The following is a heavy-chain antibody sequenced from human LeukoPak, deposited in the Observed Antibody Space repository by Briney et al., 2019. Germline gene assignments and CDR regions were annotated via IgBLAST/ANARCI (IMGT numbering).Heavy chain of an antibody. CDR3: AREGDYYGSGSSVQ. CDR2: INHSGST. CDR1: CGSFSGYY. J-gene: IGHJ4*02. V-gene: IGHV4-34*01. Sequence: SETLSLTCAVYCGSFSGYYWSWIRQPPGKGLEWIGEINHSGSTNYNPSLKSRVTISVDTSKNQFSLKLSSVTAADTAVYYCAREGDYYGSGSSVQWGQGTLVTVSS. D-gene: IGHD3-10*01.